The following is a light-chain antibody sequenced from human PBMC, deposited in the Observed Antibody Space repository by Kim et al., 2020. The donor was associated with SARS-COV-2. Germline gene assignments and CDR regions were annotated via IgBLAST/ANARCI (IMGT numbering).Light chain of an antibody. CDR2: GAS. Sequence: EIVLTQSPGSLSLSPGDRATLSCRASQSISSRFLAWYQQKPGQSPRLLIYGASNRATGIPDRFSGSGSGTDFTLTISRLEPEDFAVYYCQPWNDSPPLTFGGGTKLEI. CDR1: QSISSRF. V-gene: IGKV3-20*01. CDR3: QPWNDSPPLT. J-gene: IGKJ4*01.